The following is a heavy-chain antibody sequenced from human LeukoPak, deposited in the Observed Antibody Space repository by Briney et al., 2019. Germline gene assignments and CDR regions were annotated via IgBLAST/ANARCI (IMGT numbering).Heavy chain of an antibody. Sequence: GGSLRLSCAASGFTFSGYAMSWVRQAPGKGLEWVSAISGSGGSTYYADSVKGRFTISRDNSKNTLYLQMNSLGAEDTAVYYCANSPYLRDAFDIWGQGTMVTVSS. J-gene: IGHJ3*02. CDR3: ANSPYLRDAFDI. CDR1: GFTFSGYA. V-gene: IGHV3-23*01. CDR2: ISGSGGST.